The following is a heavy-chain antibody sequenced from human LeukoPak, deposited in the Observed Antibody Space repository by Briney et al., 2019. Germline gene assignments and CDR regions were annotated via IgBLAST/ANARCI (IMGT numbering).Heavy chain of an antibody. V-gene: IGHV1-2*02. J-gene: IGHJ4*02. CDR3: ARAPDYGDYSFDY. D-gene: IGHD4-17*01. CDR2: INPNSGGT. CDR1: GYTFTGYY. Sequence: ASVKVSCKASGYTFTGYYMHWVRQAPGQGLEWMGWINPNSGGTNYAQKLQGRVTMTTDTSTSTAYMELRSLRSDDTAVYYCARAPDYGDYSFDYWGQGTLVTVSS.